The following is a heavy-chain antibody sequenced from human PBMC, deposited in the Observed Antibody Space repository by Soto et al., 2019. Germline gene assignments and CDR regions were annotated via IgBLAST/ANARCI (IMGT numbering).Heavy chain of an antibody. CDR1: GYICTSYG. J-gene: IGHJ4*02. Sequence: QVQLVQSGAEVTKPGASVKVSCKASGYICTSYGISCVRQAPGQGLEWMGWISAYNGNTNYAQKLQGRVTMTTDTSTSTAYMELRSLRSDDTDVYYCARDLAAAGPFDYWGQGTLVTVSS. V-gene: IGHV1-18*01. D-gene: IGHD6-13*01. CDR3: ARDLAAAGPFDY. CDR2: ISAYNGNT.